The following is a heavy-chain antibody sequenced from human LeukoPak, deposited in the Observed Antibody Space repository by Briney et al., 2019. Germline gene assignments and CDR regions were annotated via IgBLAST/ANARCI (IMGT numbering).Heavy chain of an antibody. CDR3: AKEGQRGSYGVYDDYQ. Sequence: GGSLRLSCAASGFTFSRDGMHWVRQAPGKGLEWVAVISNDETNKYYTDSVEGRFTISRDNSKNMVYLQMNSLRVEDTAVYYCAKEGQRGSYGVYDDYQWGQGTLVTVSS. D-gene: IGHD5/OR15-5a*01. J-gene: IGHJ4*01. CDR1: GFTFSRDG. V-gene: IGHV3-30*18. CDR2: ISNDETNK.